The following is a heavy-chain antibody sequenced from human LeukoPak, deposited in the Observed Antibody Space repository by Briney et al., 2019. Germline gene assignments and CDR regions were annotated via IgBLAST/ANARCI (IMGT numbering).Heavy chain of an antibody. J-gene: IGHJ4*02. V-gene: IGHV3-7*03. CDR3: AKDSKAVTGTGNIDY. Sequence: GGSLRLSCAASGFTFSNFWMSWVRQAPGKGLEWVATIKQDGSEYYYVDSVKGRFTISRDNSKNSLYLQMNSLRAQDTALYYCAKDSKAVTGTGNIDYWGQGTLVTVSS. D-gene: IGHD6-19*01. CDR1: GFTFSNFW. CDR2: IKQDGSEY.